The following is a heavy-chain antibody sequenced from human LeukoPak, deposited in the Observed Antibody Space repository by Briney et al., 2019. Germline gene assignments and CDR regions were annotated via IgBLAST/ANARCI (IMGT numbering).Heavy chain of an antibody. CDR2: IYYSGST. CDR1: GGSISSYY. V-gene: IGHV4-59*01. CDR3: ARVPHWEYYYGMDV. D-gene: IGHD1-26*01. J-gene: IGHJ6*02. Sequence: SETLSLTCTVSGGSISSYYWSWIRQPPGKGLEWIGYIYYSGSTNCNPSLKSRVTISVDTSKNQFSLKLSSVTAADTAVYYCARVPHWEYYYGMDVWGQGTTVTVSS.